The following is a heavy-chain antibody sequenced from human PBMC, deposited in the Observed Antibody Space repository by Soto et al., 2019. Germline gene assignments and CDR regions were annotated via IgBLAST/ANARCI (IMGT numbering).Heavy chain of an antibody. Sequence: ASVKVSCKASGYTFTSYAMHWVRQAPGQRLEWMGWINAGNGNTKYSQKFQGRVTITRDTSASTAYMELSSLRSEDTAVYYCARERWIQLWSGPNWFGPWGQGTLVTVSS. D-gene: IGHD5-18*01. J-gene: IGHJ5*02. CDR2: INAGNGNT. CDR3: ARERWIQLWSGPNWFGP. V-gene: IGHV1-3*01. CDR1: GYTFTSYA.